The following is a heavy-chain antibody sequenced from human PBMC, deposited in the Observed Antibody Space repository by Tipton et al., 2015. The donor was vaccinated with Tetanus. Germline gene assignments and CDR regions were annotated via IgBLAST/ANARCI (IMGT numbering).Heavy chain of an antibody. CDR1: GGSISSYS. V-gene: IGHV4-59*12. J-gene: IGHJ4*02. Sequence: TLSLTCSVSGGSISSYSWSWIRQSPGQGLEWIGLIYYSGSTSYNPSLKSRVTLSVDTSTNQFSMKLRSVTAADTAVYYCARGVTDGYNRRFDYWGQGTLVAVSP. D-gene: IGHD5-24*01. CDR3: ARGVTDGYNRRFDY. CDR2: IYYSGST.